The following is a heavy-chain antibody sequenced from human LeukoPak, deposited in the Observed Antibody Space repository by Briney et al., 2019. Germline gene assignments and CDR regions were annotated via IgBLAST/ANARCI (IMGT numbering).Heavy chain of an antibody. J-gene: IGHJ4*02. CDR3: AKEGVTSLDY. D-gene: IGHD2-21*02. CDR2: INWNGGST. Sequence: GGSLRLSCAASGFTFDDYGMSWVRQAPGKGLEWVSGINWNGGSTGYADSVKGRFTISRDNSKNTLYLQMNSLRAEDTAVYYCAKEGVTSLDYWGQGTLVTVSS. CDR1: GFTFDDYG. V-gene: IGHV3-20*04.